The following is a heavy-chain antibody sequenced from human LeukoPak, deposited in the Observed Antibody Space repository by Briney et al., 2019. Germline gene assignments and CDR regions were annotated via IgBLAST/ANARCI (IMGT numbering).Heavy chain of an antibody. CDR3: ARDRTGYYDSSGYPLDAFDI. CDR1: GGSISSGSYY. J-gene: IGHJ3*02. Sequence: SETLSLTCTVSGGSISSGSYYWSWIRQPAGKGLGWIGRIYTSGSTNYNPSLKSRVTISVDTSKNQFSLKLGSVTAADTAVYYCARDRTGYYDSSGYPLDAFDIWGQGTMVTVSS. D-gene: IGHD3-22*01. V-gene: IGHV4-61*02. CDR2: IYTSGST.